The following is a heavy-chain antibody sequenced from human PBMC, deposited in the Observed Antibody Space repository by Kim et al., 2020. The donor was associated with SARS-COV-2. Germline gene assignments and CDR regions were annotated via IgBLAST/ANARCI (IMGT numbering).Heavy chain of an antibody. CDR1: GFTFSSYA. CDR3: AKGQYSYGEVWFDP. CDR2: IWYDGSNK. D-gene: IGHD5-18*01. J-gene: IGHJ5*02. Sequence: GGSLRLSCAASGFTFSSYAMHWVRQAPGKGLEWVAVIWYDGSNKYYADSVKGRFTISRDNSKNTLYLQMNSLRAEDTAVYYCAKGQYSYGEVWFDPWGQGTLVTVSS. V-gene: IGHV3-33*06.